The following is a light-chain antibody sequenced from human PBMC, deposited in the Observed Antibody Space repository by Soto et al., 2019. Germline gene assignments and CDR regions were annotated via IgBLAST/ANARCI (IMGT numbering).Light chain of an antibody. CDR3: SSQTSSITLFDV. Sequence: LTQPASVSGSPGQSITISCTGTSSDVGGYNYVSWYQQHPGKAPKLMIYEVSNRPSGVSNRFSGSKSGNTASLTISGPQAEDEADYYCSSQTSSITLFDVFAEGTKATVL. CDR2: EVS. CDR1: SSDVGGYNY. V-gene: IGLV2-14*01. J-gene: IGLJ1*01.